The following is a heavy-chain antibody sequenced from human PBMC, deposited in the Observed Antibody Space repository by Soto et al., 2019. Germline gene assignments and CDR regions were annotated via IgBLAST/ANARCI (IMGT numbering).Heavy chain of an antibody. CDR2: VSAGGDMT. CDR3: ARGDRGGSGSPASYYYSGLDV. D-gene: IGHD3-10*01. Sequence: DVQLLESGGHLVQPGGSLRLSCAASGFTFSSYAMSWVRQAPGKGLEWVSSVSAGGDMTYYSDSVKVRFTISRDNSNNALFLQMNSLRIEDTALYYCARGDRGGSGSPASYYYSGLDVWGQGATVTVS. J-gene: IGHJ6*02. V-gene: IGHV3-23*01. CDR1: GFTFSSYA.